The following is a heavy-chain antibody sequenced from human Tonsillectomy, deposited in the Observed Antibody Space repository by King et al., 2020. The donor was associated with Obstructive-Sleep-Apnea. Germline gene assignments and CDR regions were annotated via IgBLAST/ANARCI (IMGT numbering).Heavy chain of an antibody. J-gene: IGHJ4*02. CDR2: IIPILGIA. D-gene: IGHD1-1*01. Sequence: QMQLVQSGAEVKKPGSSVKVSCKASGGTFSNYAISWVRQAPGQGLEWMGAIIPILGIANSAQKFQGRVTITADKSTSTAYMELSSLKSEDTAVYYCATGTTGPKPDYWGQGTLVTVSS. CDR3: ATGTTGPKPDY. CDR1: GGTFSNYA. V-gene: IGHV1-69*10.